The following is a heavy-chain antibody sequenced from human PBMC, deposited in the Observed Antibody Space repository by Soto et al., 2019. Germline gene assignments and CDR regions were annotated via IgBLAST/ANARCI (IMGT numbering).Heavy chain of an antibody. Sequence: PSETLSLTCAVYGWSFSGYYWTWVRQAPGKGLEWVSYISSSSSTIYYADSVKGRFTISRDNAKNSLYLQMNSLRDEDTAVYYCARVQGDYGYYYYGMDVWGQGTTVTVSS. CDR2: ISSSSSTI. CDR1: GWSFSGYY. D-gene: IGHD4-17*01. CDR3: ARVQGDYGYYYYGMDV. V-gene: IGHV3-48*02. J-gene: IGHJ6*02.